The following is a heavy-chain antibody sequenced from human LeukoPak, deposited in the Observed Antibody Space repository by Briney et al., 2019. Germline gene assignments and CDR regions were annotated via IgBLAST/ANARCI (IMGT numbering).Heavy chain of an antibody. J-gene: IGHJ4*02. CDR3: ARDMGLFY. D-gene: IGHD3-10*01. Sequence: GGALRVSRVHPRFTFSRYWGTWGRPAPGRGLEWVANIKQDGSEKYYVDSVKGRFTVSRDNAKNSVYLQMNSLRAEDTAVYYCARDMGLFYWGQGTLVTVSS. CDR2: IKQDGSEK. CDR1: RFTFSRYW. V-gene: IGHV3-7*01.